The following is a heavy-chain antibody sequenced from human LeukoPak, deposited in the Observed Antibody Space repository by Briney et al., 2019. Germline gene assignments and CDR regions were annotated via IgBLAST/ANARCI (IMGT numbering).Heavy chain of an antibody. CDR1: GGSISSSSYY. D-gene: IGHD5-24*01. Sequence: PSETLSLTCTVSGGSISSSSYYWGWIRQPPGKGLEWIGSIYYSGSTYYNPSLKSRVTISVDTSKNQFSLKLSSVTAADTAVYYCAGVRMATTRYYFDYWGQGTLVTVSP. V-gene: IGHV4-39*07. CDR2: IYYSGST. CDR3: AGVRMATTRYYFDY. J-gene: IGHJ4*02.